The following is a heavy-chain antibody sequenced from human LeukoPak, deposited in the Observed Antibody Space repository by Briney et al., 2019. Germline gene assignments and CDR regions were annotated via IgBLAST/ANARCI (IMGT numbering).Heavy chain of an antibody. CDR2: IYISGST. Sequence: SETLSLTCTVSGGSLSNYYWSWIRQPAGKGLEWIGRIYISGSTNYNPSLKSRVTMSIDTSKNQFSLKLSSVTAADTAVYYCARDSSPWGNYDFWSGYYYFDYWGQGTLVTVSS. CDR3: ARDSSPWGNYDFWSGYYYFDY. D-gene: IGHD3-3*01. V-gene: IGHV4-4*07. J-gene: IGHJ4*02. CDR1: GGSLSNYY.